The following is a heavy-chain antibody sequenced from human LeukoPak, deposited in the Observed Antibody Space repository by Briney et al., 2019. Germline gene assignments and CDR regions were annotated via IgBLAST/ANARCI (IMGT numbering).Heavy chain of an antibody. J-gene: IGHJ4*02. D-gene: IGHD6-19*01. CDR3: ARDVQQWLVWEYYFDY. V-gene: IGHV3-30*04. Sequence: GGSLRLSCAASGFTFTSYSMNWVRQAPGKGLEWVAVISYDGSNKYYADSVKGRFTISRDNSKNTLYLQMNSLRAEDTAVYYCARDVQQWLVWEYYFDYWGQGTLVTVSS. CDR1: GFTFTSYS. CDR2: ISYDGSNK.